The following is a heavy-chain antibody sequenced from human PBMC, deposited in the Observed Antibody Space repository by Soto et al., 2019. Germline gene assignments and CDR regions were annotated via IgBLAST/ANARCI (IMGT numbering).Heavy chain of an antibody. CDR3: ASLISSVGTAIFGVAYDY. CDR2: ISYDGSNK. D-gene: IGHD3-3*01. J-gene: IGHJ4*02. CDR1: GFTFSSYA. Sequence: QVQLVESGGGVVQPGRSLRLSCAASGFTFSSYAMHWVRQAPGKGLEWVAVISYDGSNKYYADSVKGRFTISRDNSKNTLYLQMNSLRAEDTAVYYCASLISSVGTAIFGVAYDYWGQGTLVTVSS. V-gene: IGHV3-30*04.